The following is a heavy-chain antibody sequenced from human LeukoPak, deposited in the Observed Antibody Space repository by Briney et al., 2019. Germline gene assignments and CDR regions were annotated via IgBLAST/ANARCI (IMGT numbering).Heavy chain of an antibody. CDR1: GYTFTSYY. V-gene: IGHV1-46*01. Sequence: ASVNVSCKASGYTFTSYYMHWVRQAPGQGLEWMGIINPSGGSTSYAQKFQGRVTMTRDTSTSTVYMELSSLRSEDTAVYYCARDREIAVAGTSCFDYWGQGTLVTVSS. D-gene: IGHD6-19*01. J-gene: IGHJ4*02. CDR2: INPSGGST. CDR3: ARDREIAVAGTSCFDY.